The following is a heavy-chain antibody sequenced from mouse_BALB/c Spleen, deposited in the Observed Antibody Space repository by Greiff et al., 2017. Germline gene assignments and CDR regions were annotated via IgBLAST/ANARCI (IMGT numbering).Heavy chain of an antibody. CDR3: ARDYRYDLAWFAY. CDR2: ISYSGST. V-gene: IGHV3-8*02. J-gene: IGHJ3*01. CDR1: GDSITSGY. Sequence: EVQLQQSGPSLVKPSQTLSLTCSVTGDSITSGYWNWIRKFPGNKLEYMGYISYSGSTYYNPSLKSRISITRDTSKNQYYLQLNSVTTEDTATYYCARDYRYDLAWFAYWGQGTLVTVSA. D-gene: IGHD2-14*01.